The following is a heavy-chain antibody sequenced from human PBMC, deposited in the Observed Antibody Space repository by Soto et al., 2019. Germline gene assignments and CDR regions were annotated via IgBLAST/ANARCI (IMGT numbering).Heavy chain of an antibody. D-gene: IGHD7-27*01. V-gene: IGHV3-7*01. CDR3: ARVGPPGKLPGYYLDY. Sequence: GGSLRLSCAASGFTFSSYWMSWVRQAPGKGLEWVANIKQDGSEKYYVDSVKGRFTISRDHAKNSLYLQMNSLRDEDTAVYYCARVGPPGKLPGYYLDYWGQGILVTVSS. J-gene: IGHJ4*02. CDR2: IKQDGSEK. CDR1: GFTFSSYW.